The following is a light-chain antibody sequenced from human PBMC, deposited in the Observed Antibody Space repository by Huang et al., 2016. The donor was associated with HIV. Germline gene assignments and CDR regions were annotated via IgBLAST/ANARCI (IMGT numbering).Light chain of an antibody. CDR2: AAS. CDR3: QQSYSTS. J-gene: IGKJ4*01. Sequence: DIQMTQSPSSLSASVGDRVTITCQASQSITTYLNWYQQKPGKAPKLLIYAASSLQSGVPSRFSGSGSGTDFTLTISSLQPEDFGSYFCQQSYSTSFGGGTKVEIK. V-gene: IGKV1-39*01. CDR1: QSITTY.